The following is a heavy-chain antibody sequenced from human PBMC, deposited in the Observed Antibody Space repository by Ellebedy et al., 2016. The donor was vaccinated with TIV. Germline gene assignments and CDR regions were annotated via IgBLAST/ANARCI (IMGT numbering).Heavy chain of an antibody. V-gene: IGHV3-13*05. CDR3: ARGGTTVAGYYYTMDV. D-gene: IGHD4-17*01. CDR1: GFTFSSYD. Sequence: GESLKISCAASGFTFSSYDMHWVRQATGKGLEWVSAIGTAGDPYYPGSVKGRFTISRENAKNSLYLQMNSLRAGDTAVYYCARGGTTVAGYYYTMDVWGQGTTVTVSS. J-gene: IGHJ6*02. CDR2: IGTAGDP.